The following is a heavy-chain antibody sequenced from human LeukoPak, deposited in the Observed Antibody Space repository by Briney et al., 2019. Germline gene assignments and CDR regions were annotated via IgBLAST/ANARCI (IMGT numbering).Heavy chain of an antibody. CDR3: ARVWDYYDSSGYHY. CDR2: LKLNGGST. CDR1: GYTFTSYY. V-gene: IGHV1-46*01. Sequence: RASVKVSCKASGYTFTSYYIHWVRQAPGQGLEWVGILKLNGGSTFYAQKFQGRVTMTTDTSTSTAYMELRSLRSDDTAVYYCARVWDYYDSSGYHYWGQGTLVTVSS. J-gene: IGHJ4*02. D-gene: IGHD3-22*01.